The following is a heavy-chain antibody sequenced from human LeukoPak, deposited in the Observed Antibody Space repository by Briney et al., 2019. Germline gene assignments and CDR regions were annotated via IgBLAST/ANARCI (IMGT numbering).Heavy chain of an antibody. CDR3: VRGDWYFES. D-gene: IGHD2-21*01. Sequence: GGSLRLSCATSGFNFTDSRMTWVRQAPGKGLQWVANINRDGTEKHFLDSVAGRFTISRDNAKKSLYLQMSSLRPQGTAVYFCVRGDWYFESWGQGTLVTVSS. J-gene: IGHJ4*02. CDR2: INRDGTEK. CDR1: GFNFTDSR. V-gene: IGHV3-7*04.